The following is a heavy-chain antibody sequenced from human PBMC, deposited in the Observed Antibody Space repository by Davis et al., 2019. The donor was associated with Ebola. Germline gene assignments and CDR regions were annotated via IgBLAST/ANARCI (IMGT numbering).Heavy chain of an antibody. CDR3: ARDRELLFDY. D-gene: IGHD1-26*01. V-gene: IGHV3-74*01. Sequence: GESLKISCAASGFTFSSYWMHWVRQAPGKGLVWVSRINSDGSSTSYADSVKGRFTISRDNAKNTLCLQMNSLRAEDTAVYYCARDRELLFDYWGQGTLVTVSS. CDR2: INSDGSST. J-gene: IGHJ4*02. CDR1: GFTFSSYW.